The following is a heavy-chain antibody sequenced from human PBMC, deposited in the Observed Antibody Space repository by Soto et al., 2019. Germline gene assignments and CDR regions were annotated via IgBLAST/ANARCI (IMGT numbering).Heavy chain of an antibody. CDR1: GFMFSNWW. D-gene: IGHD5-18*01. CDR3: ARDGRYGYGHDY. J-gene: IGHJ4*02. V-gene: IGHV3-7*01. Sequence: PGGSLRLSCAASGFMFSNWWMGWVRQAPGKGLEWLATINQDGSQRYYVDSVKGRFTISKDIAKSSLYLQMNSLRAEDTAVYYCARDGRYGYGHDYWGQGTLVTVSS. CDR2: INQDGSQR.